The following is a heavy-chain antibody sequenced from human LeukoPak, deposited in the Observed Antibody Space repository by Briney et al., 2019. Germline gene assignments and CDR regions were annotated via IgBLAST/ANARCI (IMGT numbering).Heavy chain of an antibody. Sequence: PSETLSLTCTVSGGSISSYYWSWIRQPPGKGLEWIGYIYYSGSTNYNPSLKSRVTISVDTSKNQFSLKLSSVTAADTAVYYCARGDGYNYADAFDIWGQGTMVTVSS. V-gene: IGHV4-59*08. CDR1: GGSISSYY. D-gene: IGHD5-24*01. J-gene: IGHJ3*02. CDR3: ARGDGYNYADAFDI. CDR2: IYYSGST.